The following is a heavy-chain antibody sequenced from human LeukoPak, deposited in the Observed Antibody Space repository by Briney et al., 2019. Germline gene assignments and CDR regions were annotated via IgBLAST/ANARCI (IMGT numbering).Heavy chain of an antibody. CDR3: ARHYSAAGLFYFDY. Sequence: ETLSLTCTVSGGSISSYYWSWIRQPAGKGLEWIGRIYTSGSTNYNPSLKSRVTMSVDTSKNQFSLKLSSVTAADTAVYYCARHYSAAGLFYFDYWGQGTLVTVSS. J-gene: IGHJ4*02. CDR1: GGSISSYY. CDR2: IYTSGST. D-gene: IGHD6-13*01. V-gene: IGHV4-4*07.